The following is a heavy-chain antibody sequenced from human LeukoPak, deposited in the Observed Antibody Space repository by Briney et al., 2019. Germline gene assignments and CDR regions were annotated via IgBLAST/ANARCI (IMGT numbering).Heavy chain of an antibody. V-gene: IGHV3-30*03. CDR2: ISHDGSKK. CDR1: GFTLSSYG. Sequence: GGSLRLSCAASGFTLSSYGMHWVRQAPGKGLEWVAVISHDGSKKYYADSVKGRFTISRDNSKNTLYLQMNSLRAEDTAVYYCASSSGWDYYFDYWGQGTLVTVSS. CDR3: ASSSGWDYYFDY. J-gene: IGHJ4*02. D-gene: IGHD6-19*01.